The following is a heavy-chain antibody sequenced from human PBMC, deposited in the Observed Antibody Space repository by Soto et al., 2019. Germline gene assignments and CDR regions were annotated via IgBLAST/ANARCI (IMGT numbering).Heavy chain of an antibody. CDR2: SRNKAHSYST. J-gene: IGHJ4*02. CDR3: VRGFNSFDS. Sequence: EVQLVESGGVLVQPGGALRLSCVVSGFTFSDHYMDWVRQAPGKGLEWVGSSRNKAHSYSTEYAAYVSGRFTISNDDSRKSLFFQMNSLKTEDTDVYYCVRGFNSFDSWGQGPLVTVSS. CDR1: GFTFSDHY. V-gene: IGHV3-72*01.